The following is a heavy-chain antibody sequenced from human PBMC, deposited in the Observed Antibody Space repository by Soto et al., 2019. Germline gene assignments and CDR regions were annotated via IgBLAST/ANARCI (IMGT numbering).Heavy chain of an antibody. CDR1: GFTFSSYA. Sequence: GGSLRLSCAASGFTFSSYAMSWVRQAPGKGLEWVSAISGSGGSTYYADSVKGRFTISRDNSKNTLYLQMNSLRAEDTAVYYCAKGALYDSSGYYAFDIWGQGTMVTVSS. D-gene: IGHD3-22*01. CDR3: AKGALYDSSGYYAFDI. CDR2: ISGSGGST. J-gene: IGHJ3*02. V-gene: IGHV3-23*01.